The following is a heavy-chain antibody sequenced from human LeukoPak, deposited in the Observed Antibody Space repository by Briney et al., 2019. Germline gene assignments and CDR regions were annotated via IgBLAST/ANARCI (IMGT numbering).Heavy chain of an antibody. J-gene: IGHJ3*02. CDR3: AKDEKGYYHDTSGYPDAFDI. Sequence: ASVKVSCKASGYDFTSYAMHWVRLAPGQRLEWMGWINAGNGNTKYSQKFQDRVTVTRDTSTSTAYMELSSLRSEDTAVYYCAKDEKGYYHDTSGYPDAFDIWGQGTMVTVSS. D-gene: IGHD3-22*01. V-gene: IGHV1-3*01. CDR2: INAGNGNT. CDR1: GYDFTSYA.